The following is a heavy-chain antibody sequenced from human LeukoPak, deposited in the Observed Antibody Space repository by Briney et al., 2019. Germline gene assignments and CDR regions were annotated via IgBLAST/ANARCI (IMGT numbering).Heavy chain of an antibody. CDR2: IYKSGTV. Sequence: SETLSLTCIVSGGSISTGDYYCSWIRQPAGKGLEWIGRIYKSGTVNFNPSLKSRVTISLSTSRNQFSLKLSSVTAADTAVYYCARGYSGYPFITWGQGTLVTVSS. CDR3: ARGYSGYPFIT. J-gene: IGHJ4*02. D-gene: IGHD5-12*01. CDR1: GGSISTGDYY. V-gene: IGHV4-61*10.